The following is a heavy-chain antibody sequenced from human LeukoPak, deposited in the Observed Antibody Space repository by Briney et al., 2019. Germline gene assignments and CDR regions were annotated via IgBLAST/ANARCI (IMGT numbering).Heavy chain of an antibody. D-gene: IGHD3-22*01. J-gene: IGHJ4*02. CDR2: LSSSGGST. CDR1: GFTFSNYG. Sequence: GGTLRLSCAASGFTFSNYGMNWVRQAPGKGLEWVSALSSSGGSTYYADSVKGRFTISRDNSKNTLYLQMNSLRAEDTAVYYCAKVYDTSGYYFFFDDWGQGTLVTVSS. CDR3: AKVYDTSGYYFFFDD. V-gene: IGHV3-23*01.